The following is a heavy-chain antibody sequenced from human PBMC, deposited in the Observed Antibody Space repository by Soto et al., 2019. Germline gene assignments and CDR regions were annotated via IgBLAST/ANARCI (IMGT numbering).Heavy chain of an antibody. V-gene: IGHV4-30-4*01. Sequence: SETLSLTCTVSGVSISSGDYYLSWIRKPPGKGLEWIGYIYYSGSTYYNPSLKSRVTISVDTSKNQFSLKLSSVTAADTAVYYCARWLARGYSYGSSFDYWGQGTLVTVSS. CDR3: ARWLARGYSYGSSFDY. J-gene: IGHJ4*02. D-gene: IGHD5-18*01. CDR2: IYYSGST. CDR1: GVSISSGDYY.